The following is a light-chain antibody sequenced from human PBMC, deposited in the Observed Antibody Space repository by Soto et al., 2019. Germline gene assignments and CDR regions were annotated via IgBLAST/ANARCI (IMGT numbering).Light chain of an antibody. CDR1: QDISNH. Sequence: DIQMTQSPSSLSASVGDRVTITCQASQDISNHLNWYQQKPGKAPRLLIYDASNLETGVPSRFSGSGSGTDFTVTISSLQPEDIATYYCQQYDSFPITFGQGTKV. CDR3: QQYDSFPIT. CDR2: DAS. V-gene: IGKV1-33*01. J-gene: IGKJ1*01.